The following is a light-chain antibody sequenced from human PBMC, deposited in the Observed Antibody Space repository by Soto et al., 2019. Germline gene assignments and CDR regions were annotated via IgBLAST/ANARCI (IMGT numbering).Light chain of an antibody. CDR2: EVT. CDR3: SSYTTSSAPDV. Sequence: QSALTQPASVSGSPGQSITISCTGTSCDVGNYNYVSWYQQHPGKAPKVIIYEVTTRPSGVSDRFSGSKSGNTASLTISGLQAEDEADYYCSSYTTSSAPDVFGTGTKLTVL. V-gene: IGLV2-14*01. J-gene: IGLJ1*01. CDR1: SCDVGNYNY.